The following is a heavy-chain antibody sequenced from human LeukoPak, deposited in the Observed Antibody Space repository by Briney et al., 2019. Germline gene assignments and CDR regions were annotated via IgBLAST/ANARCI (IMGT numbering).Heavy chain of an antibody. V-gene: IGHV1-18*01. CDR1: GYTFTSYG. CDR3: ARVYHDFWSGYYYYGMDV. J-gene: IGHJ6*02. D-gene: IGHD3-3*01. CDR2: ISAYNGNT. Sequence: ASVKVSCKASGYTFTSYGISWVRQAPGQGLEWMGWISAYNGNTNYAQKLQGRVTMTTDTSTSTAYMELRSLRSDDTAVYYCARVYHDFWSGYYYYGMDVWGQGTTVTVSS.